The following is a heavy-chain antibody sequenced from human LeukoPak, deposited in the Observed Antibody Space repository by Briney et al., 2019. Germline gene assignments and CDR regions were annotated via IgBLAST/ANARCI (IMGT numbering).Heavy chain of an antibody. CDR2: IYYSGST. D-gene: IGHD4-17*01. J-gene: IGHJ4*02. CDR1: GGSISSYY. Sequence: PSETLSLTCTVSGGSISSYYWSWIRQPPGKGLEWIGYIYYSGSTNYNPSLKSRVTISVDTSKNQFSLKLSSVTAADTAVYYCARAVPGAGYFDYWGQGTLVTVSS. V-gene: IGHV4-59*01. CDR3: ARAVPGAGYFDY.